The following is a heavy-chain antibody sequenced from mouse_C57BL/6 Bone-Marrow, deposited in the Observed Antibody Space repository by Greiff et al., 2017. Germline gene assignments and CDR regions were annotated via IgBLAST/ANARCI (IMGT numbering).Heavy chain of an antibody. CDR1: GYTFTNYW. D-gene: IGHD2-12*01. CDR3: ARLYPNYFDY. V-gene: IGHV1-63*01. J-gene: IGHJ2*01. Sequence: VQLVESGAELVRPGTSVKMSCKASGYTFTNYWIGWAKQRPGHGLEWIGDIYPGGGYTNYNEKFKGKATLTADKSSSTAYMQFSSLTSEDSAIYYCARLYPNYFDYWGQGTTLTVSS. CDR2: IYPGGGYT.